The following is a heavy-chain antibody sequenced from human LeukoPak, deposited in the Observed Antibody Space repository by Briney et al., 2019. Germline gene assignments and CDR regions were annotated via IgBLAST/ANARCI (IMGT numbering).Heavy chain of an antibody. Sequence: PGGSLRLSCAASGFTFSSFAMHWVRQAPGKGLEYVSTISSNGGSTYYANSVKGRFTISRDNSKNTLYLQMNSLRAEDTAVYYCAKDGSLRVTTRSTPGHFDYWGQGTLVTVSS. J-gene: IGHJ4*02. D-gene: IGHD4-17*01. CDR1: GFTFSSFA. V-gene: IGHV3-64*01. CDR2: ISSNGGST. CDR3: AKDGSLRVTTRSTPGHFDY.